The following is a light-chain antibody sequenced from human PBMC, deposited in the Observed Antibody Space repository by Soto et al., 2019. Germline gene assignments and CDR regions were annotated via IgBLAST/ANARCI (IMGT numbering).Light chain of an antibody. J-gene: IGLJ1*01. CDR1: SSNIGAGYD. Sequence: QSVLTQPPSVSGAPGQRVTISCTGSSSNIGAGYDVHWYQQLPGTAPKLLIYANSNRPSGVPDRFSGSTSGTSASLAITGLQAEDEADYYCQSYDSSLSGYVFGTGTKVTVL. CDR2: ANS. V-gene: IGLV1-40*01. CDR3: QSYDSSLSGYV.